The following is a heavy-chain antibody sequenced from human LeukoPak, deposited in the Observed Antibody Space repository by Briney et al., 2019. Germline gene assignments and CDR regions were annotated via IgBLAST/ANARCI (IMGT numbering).Heavy chain of an antibody. D-gene: IGHD3-10*01. Sequence: GGSLRLSCAASGFTFSSYEMNWVRQAPGKGLEWASYISSSGSTIYYADSVKGRFTISRDNAKNSLYLQMNSLRAEDTAVYYCARTITMVRGVIIKGGFDYWGQGTLVTVSS. CDR1: GFTFSSYE. CDR3: ARTITMVRGVIIKGGFDY. CDR2: ISSSGSTI. V-gene: IGHV3-48*03. J-gene: IGHJ4*02.